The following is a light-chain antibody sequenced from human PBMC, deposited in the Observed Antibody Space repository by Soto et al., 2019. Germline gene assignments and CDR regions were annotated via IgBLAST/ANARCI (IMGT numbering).Light chain of an antibody. V-gene: IGKV1-39*01. J-gene: IGKJ1*01. CDR1: QSISCY. CDR2: AAS. Sequence: DIQMTQSPSSLSASVGDRVTITCRASQSISCYLNWYQQKPGKAPKLLIYAASRLQSVVPSRFNDSETVTDFTLNITSLQPEDFATYHCQQSYTTPRTFGQGTKVEIK. CDR3: QQSYTTPRT.